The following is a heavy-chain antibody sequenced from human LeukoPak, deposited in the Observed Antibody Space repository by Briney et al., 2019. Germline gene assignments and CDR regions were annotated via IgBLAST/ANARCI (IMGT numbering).Heavy chain of an antibody. CDR3: AKSPLYYDVLAGYYPAGYFDS. V-gene: IGHV4-34*01. CDR2: INHRGST. CDR1: GGSFSGYY. Sequence: PSETLYLTCDVYGGSFSGYYWNWIRQPPGQGLEWIGEINHRGSTNYNPSLKSRVTISVDTSKNQFSLKLTSVTVADTAMYYCAKSPLYYDVLAGYYPAGYFDSWGQGALLTVSS. D-gene: IGHD3-9*01. J-gene: IGHJ4*02.